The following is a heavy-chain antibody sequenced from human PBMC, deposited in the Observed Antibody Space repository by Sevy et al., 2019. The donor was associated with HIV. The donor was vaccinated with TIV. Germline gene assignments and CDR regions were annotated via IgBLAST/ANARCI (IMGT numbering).Heavy chain of an antibody. V-gene: IGHV1-69*13. Sequence: ASVKVSCKASGGIFRSNAISWVRQAPGQGLEWMGGIIAVFGTTNYAQKFQGRVTVTVDESRSTAYMELSSLRSEDTAVYYCARDKYYYVSGSFDYWGQGTQVTVSS. CDR3: ARDKYYYVSGSFDY. CDR1: GGIFRSNA. D-gene: IGHD3-10*01. CDR2: IIAVFGTT. J-gene: IGHJ4*01.